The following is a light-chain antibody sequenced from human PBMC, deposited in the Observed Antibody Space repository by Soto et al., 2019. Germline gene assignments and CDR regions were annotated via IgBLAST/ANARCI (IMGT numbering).Light chain of an antibody. V-gene: IGKV3-11*01. CDR2: DAS. CDR1: QSVSSY. J-gene: IGKJ1*01. CDR3: LQDINYPWT. Sequence: EIVLTQSPATLSLSPGERATLSCRASQSVSSYLAWYQQKPGQAPRLFIYDASKRATGVPGRFSGSGSGTDFTLTISSLEPEDSATYYCLQDINYPWTFGQGTKVDIK.